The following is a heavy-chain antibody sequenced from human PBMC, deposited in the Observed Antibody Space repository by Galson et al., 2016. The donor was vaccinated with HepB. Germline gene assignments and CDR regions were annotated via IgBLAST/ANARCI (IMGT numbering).Heavy chain of an antibody. Sequence: SLRLSCAASGFTFSSSWMHWVRQAPGKGLVWVSSINLDGSSTSYADSVKGRFTISRDNAKKTLYLQMNSLRAEDTAVYYCARDSDTIFGVVIYDYWGQGTLVTVSS. J-gene: IGHJ4*02. D-gene: IGHD3-3*01. CDR1: GFTFSSSW. CDR3: ARDSDTIFGVVIYDY. CDR2: INLDGSST. V-gene: IGHV3-74*01.